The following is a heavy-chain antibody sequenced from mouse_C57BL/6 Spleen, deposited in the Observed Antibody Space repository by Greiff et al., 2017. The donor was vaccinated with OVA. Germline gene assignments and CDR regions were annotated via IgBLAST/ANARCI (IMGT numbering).Heavy chain of an antibody. CDR1: GYSITSGYY. CDR2: ISYDGSN. Sequence: EVQLQESGPGLVKPSQSLSLTCSVTGYSITSGYYWNWIRQFPGNKLEWMGYISYDGSNNYNPSLKNRISITRDTSKNQFFLKLNSVTTEYTATYYCARGSSRGYFDYWGQGTTLTVSS. J-gene: IGHJ2*01. V-gene: IGHV3-6*01. D-gene: IGHD1-1*01. CDR3: ARGSSRGYFDY.